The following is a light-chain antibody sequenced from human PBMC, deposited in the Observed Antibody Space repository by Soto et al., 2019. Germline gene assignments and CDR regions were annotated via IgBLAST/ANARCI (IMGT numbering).Light chain of an antibody. CDR2: SNH. CDR1: TSNVGGNY. Sequence: QAVVTQPPSASGTPGHSVTLSCSGTTSNVGGNYVYWYLQVPGTAPKLLIYSNHLRPSGVPDRFSASKSGTSASLAISGLRSEDEAVYYCAAWDDTVSGPLFGGGTKLTVL. CDR3: AAWDDTVSGPL. V-gene: IGLV1-47*02. J-gene: IGLJ2*01.